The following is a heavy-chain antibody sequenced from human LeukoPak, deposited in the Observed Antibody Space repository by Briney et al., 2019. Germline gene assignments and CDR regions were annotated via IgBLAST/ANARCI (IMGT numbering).Heavy chain of an antibody. CDR2: INPNSGGT. Sequence: ASVKVSCKASGGTFSSYAISWVRQAPGQGLEWMGWINPNSGGTNYAQKLQGRVTMTTDTSTSTAYMELRSLRSDDTAVYYCARDSRAYIAEAGYWGQGTLVTVSS. CDR1: GGTFSSYA. CDR3: ARDSRAYIAEAGY. J-gene: IGHJ4*02. V-gene: IGHV1-18*01. D-gene: IGHD6-13*01.